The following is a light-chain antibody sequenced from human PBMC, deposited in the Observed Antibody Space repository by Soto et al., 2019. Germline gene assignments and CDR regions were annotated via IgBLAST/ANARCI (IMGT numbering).Light chain of an antibody. J-gene: IGKJ1*01. CDR3: HQYRSSSWT. Sequence: EIVLTQSSGTLSLSPGERATLSCRASQSVSSSYLAWYQQKPGQAPRLLIYGSSSRATGIPGRFSGSGSGADFTLTISRLEPEDFAVYYCHQYRSSSWTFGQGTKVVI. CDR2: GSS. CDR1: QSVSSSY. V-gene: IGKV3-20*01.